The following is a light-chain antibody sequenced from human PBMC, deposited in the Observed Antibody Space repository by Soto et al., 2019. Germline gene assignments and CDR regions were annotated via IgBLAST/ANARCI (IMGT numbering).Light chain of an antibody. J-gene: IGKJ3*01. V-gene: IGKV1-27*01. CDR1: RGISNY. Sequence: DIQMTQSPSSLSAYLGDRVTITCRAIRGISNYLAWYQQKPGRLPKLLLFGASTLQSGLPARFSGSGSGTLFTLTINGLLPEDVATYYCQKYDRAPFTFGPGTKVDFK. CDR3: QKYDRAPFT. CDR2: GAS.